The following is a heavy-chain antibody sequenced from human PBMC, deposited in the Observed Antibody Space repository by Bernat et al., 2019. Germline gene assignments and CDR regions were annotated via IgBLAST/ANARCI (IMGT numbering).Heavy chain of an antibody. CDR1: GFTFSSYG. CDR3: ARARAARNGHCGGDCYFHY. D-gene: IGHD2-21*02. Sequence: QVQLVESGGGVVQPGRSLRLSCAASGFTFSSYGMHWVRQAPGKGLEWVAVIWYDGSNKYYADSVKGRFTISRDNSKNTLYLQMNSLRAEDTAVYYCARARAARNGHCGGDCYFHYWGQGTLVTVSS. J-gene: IGHJ4*02. V-gene: IGHV3-33*01. CDR2: IWYDGSNK.